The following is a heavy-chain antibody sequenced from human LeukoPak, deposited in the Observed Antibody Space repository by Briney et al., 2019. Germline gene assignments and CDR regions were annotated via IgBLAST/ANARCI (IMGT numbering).Heavy chain of an antibody. CDR2: INTNTGNP. V-gene: IGHV7-4-1*02. D-gene: IGHD3-22*01. CDR1: GYTFTGYY. CDR3: ARVPYDSSGYGWDY. Sequence: ASVKVSCKASGYTFTGYYMHWVRQAPGQGLEWMGWINTNTGNPTYAQGFTGRFVFSLDTSVSTAYLQISSLKAEDTAVYYCARVPYDSSGYGWDYWGQGTLVTVSS. J-gene: IGHJ4*02.